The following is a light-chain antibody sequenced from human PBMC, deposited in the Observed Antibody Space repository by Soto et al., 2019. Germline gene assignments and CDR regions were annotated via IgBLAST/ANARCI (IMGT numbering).Light chain of an antibody. Sequence: QSALTQPASVSGSPGQSITISCTGTSSDVGNYNLVSWYQQHLGTAPKLMIYEDTKRPSGISNRFSGSKSGNTASLTISGLQAEDEADYYCCSYAGSSAYFFGSGTKVTVL. V-gene: IGLV2-23*01. CDR1: SSDVGNYNL. CDR2: EDT. J-gene: IGLJ1*01. CDR3: CSYAGSSAYF.